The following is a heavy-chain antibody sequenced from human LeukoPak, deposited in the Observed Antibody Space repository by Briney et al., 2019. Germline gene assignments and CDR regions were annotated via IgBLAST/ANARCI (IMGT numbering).Heavy chain of an antibody. Sequence: ASVKVSCKASGYTFTSYYMHWVRQAPGQGLEWMGIINPSGGSTSYAQKFQGRVTMTRDMSTSTVYMELSSLRSEDTAVYYCARDPSGWYFVDYWGQGTLVTVSS. V-gene: IGHV1-46*01. D-gene: IGHD6-19*01. CDR3: ARDPSGWYFVDY. CDR2: INPSGGST. J-gene: IGHJ4*02. CDR1: GYTFTSYY.